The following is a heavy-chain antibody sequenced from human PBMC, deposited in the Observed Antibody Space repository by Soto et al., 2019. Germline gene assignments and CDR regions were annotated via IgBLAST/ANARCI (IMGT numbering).Heavy chain of an antibody. Sequence: GGSLRLSCAASGFTVSSNYMSWVHQAPGKGLEWVSVIYSGGSTYYADSVKGRFTISRDNSKNTLYLQMNSLRAEDTAVYYCARASYSYGPLDYWGQGTLVTVSS. D-gene: IGHD5-18*01. CDR1: GFTVSSNY. CDR2: IYSGGST. J-gene: IGHJ4*02. V-gene: IGHV3-53*01. CDR3: ARASYSYGPLDY.